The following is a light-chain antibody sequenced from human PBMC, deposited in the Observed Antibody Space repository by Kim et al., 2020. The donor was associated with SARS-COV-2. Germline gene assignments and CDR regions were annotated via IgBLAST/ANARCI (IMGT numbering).Light chain of an antibody. CDR1: QSISSW. J-gene: IGKJ1*01. V-gene: IGKV1-5*01. CDR2: DAS. CDR3: QQYNTYTWT. Sequence: DIQTTQSPSTLSASVGDRVTITCRASQSISSWLAWYQQKPGKPLNLLIYDASSLASGVPSRFSGTGSGTEFTLTISSLQPDDFATYYCQQYNTYTWTFGQGTKVDIK.